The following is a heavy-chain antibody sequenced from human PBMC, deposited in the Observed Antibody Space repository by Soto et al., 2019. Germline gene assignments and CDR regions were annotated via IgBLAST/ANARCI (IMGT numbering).Heavy chain of an antibody. D-gene: IGHD5-12*01. CDR2: IFYSGST. J-gene: IGHJ6*02. Sequence: SETLSLTCTVSGGSISSYYWSWIRQPPGKGLEWIGYIFYSGSTNYNPSLKSRVTISVDTSKNQFSLKLSSVTAADTVVYYCASVRRGGYDSLRYYYGMDVWGQGTTVTVSS. CDR3: ASVRRGGYDSLRYYYGMDV. V-gene: IGHV4-59*08. CDR1: GGSISSYY.